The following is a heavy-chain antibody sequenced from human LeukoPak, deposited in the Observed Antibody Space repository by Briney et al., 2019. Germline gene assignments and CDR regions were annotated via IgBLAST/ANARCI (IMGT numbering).Heavy chain of an antibody. V-gene: IGHV3-7*01. CDR3: ARDFEWELLKANAFDI. Sequence: GSLRLSCAASGFTFTNYWMSWVRQAPGKGLELVANIKQDRSEKYYVDSVKGRFTISRDNAKNSLYLQMNSLRAEDTAVYYCARDFEWELLKANAFDIWGQGTMVTVSS. CDR2: IKQDRSEK. D-gene: IGHD1-26*01. J-gene: IGHJ3*02. CDR1: GFTFTNYW.